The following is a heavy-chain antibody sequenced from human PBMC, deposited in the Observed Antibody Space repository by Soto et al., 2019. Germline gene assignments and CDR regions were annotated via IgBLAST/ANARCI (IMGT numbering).Heavy chain of an antibody. CDR1: RFTFSTYG. J-gene: IGHJ6*02. D-gene: IGHD3-10*01. Sequence: EGSLRLSCAASRFTFSTYGMQWVRQAPGKGLEWVAVISYDGYLKYYVDAVKGRFTVARDNSKNTLFLEMNSLRVEDTAVYFCAKDFKVSGSHYGTLNYYYGMDVWGQGTTVTVSS. CDR2: ISYDGYLK. CDR3: AKDFKVSGSHYGTLNYYYGMDV. V-gene: IGHV3-30*18.